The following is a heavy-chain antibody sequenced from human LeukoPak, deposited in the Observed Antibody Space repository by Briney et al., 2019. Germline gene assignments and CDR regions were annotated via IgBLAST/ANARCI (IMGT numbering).Heavy chain of an antibody. CDR1: GFTFSSYG. Sequence: GGSLRLSCAASGFTFSSYGMHWVRQAPGKGLEWVAVIWYDRSNKYYADSVKGRFTISRDNSKNTLYLQMNSLRAEDTAVYYCAREDDYGVPIDAFDIWGQGTMVTVSS. J-gene: IGHJ3*02. CDR2: IWYDRSNK. CDR3: AREDDYGVPIDAFDI. D-gene: IGHD4-17*01. V-gene: IGHV3-33*01.